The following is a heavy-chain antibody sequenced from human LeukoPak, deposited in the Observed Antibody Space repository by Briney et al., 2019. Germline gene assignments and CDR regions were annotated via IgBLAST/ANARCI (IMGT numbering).Heavy chain of an antibody. CDR3: AKAPTDIRPAERCSGSLWRRPEVVVGTYFDY. J-gene: IGHJ4*02. D-gene: IGHD6-6*01. CDR2: IYYSGTT. CDR1: GGSISSGGYY. V-gene: IGHV4-31*03. Sequence: PSETLSLTCTVSGGSISSGGYYWSWIRQHPGKGLEWIGYIYYSGTTYYNPSLESRVIISVDTSKNQFSLKMSSVTAADTAVYYCAKAPTDIRPAERCSGSLWRRPEVVVGTYFDYWAQGTLVTVSS.